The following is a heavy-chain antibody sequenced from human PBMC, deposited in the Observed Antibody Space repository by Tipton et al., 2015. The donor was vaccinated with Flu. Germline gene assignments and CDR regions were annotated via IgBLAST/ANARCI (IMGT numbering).Heavy chain of an antibody. J-gene: IGHJ4*02. D-gene: IGHD3-10*01. CDR1: GDSMSSYY. V-gene: IGHV4-4*07. Sequence: TLSLTCRVSGDSMSSYYWSWILRPAGTGLECIGRIYSSGTTYYTPSLKSRVTMSIDTSKNQFSLKMTSVTAADTAVYYCARGSGSGPYVIFDSWGQGTLDTVSS. CDR2: IYSSGTT. CDR3: ARGSGSGPYVIFDS.